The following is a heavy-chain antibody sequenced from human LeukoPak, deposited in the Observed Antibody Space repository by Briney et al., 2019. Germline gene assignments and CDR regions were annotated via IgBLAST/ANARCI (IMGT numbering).Heavy chain of an antibody. CDR2: IFYSGNN. J-gene: IGHJ4*02. V-gene: IGHV4-39*02. CDR3: ARLSRDGYNFDY. Sequence: SETLSLTCSVSGGSISNNFYWAWIRQSPGKGLEWIGDIFYSGNNFNSPSLRSRATISVDTSKNHFSLRLSSVTAADTAVYYCARLSRDGYNFDYWGQGTLVTVSS. CDR1: GGSISNNFY. D-gene: IGHD5-24*01.